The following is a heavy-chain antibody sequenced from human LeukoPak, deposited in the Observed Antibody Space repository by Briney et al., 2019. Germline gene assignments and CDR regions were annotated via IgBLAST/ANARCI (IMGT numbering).Heavy chain of an antibody. D-gene: IGHD6-13*01. V-gene: IGHV4-59*01. J-gene: IGHJ4*02. CDR1: GGSIINYY. CDR2: IYDYGTT. Sequence: SSETLSLTCNVSGGSIINYYWTWVRQPPGKGLEWIGYIYDYGTTNYNPSPKSRVTISVDTSKNQFSLSLTSVTAADTAVYYCARGIRYGNDFWGQGTLVTVSS. CDR3: ARGIRYGNDF.